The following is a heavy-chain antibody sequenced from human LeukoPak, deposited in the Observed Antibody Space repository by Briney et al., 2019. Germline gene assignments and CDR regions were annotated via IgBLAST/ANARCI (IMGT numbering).Heavy chain of an antibody. CDR3: ARSQYHWYFDL. CDR1: GGSISSYY. CDR2: IYYSGST. D-gene: IGHD4-11*01. V-gene: IGHV4-59*01. Sequence: PSETLSLTCTVSGGSISSYYWSWIRQPPGKGLEWIGYIYYSGSTNYNPSLKSRVTISVDTSKNQFSLKLSSVTAADTAVYYCARSQYHWYFDLWGRGTLVTVSS. J-gene: IGHJ2*01.